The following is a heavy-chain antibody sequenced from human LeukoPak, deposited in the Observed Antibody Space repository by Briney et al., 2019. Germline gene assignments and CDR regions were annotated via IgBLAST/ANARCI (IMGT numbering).Heavy chain of an antibody. CDR1: GGSISSYY. V-gene: IGHV4-59*08. CDR2: ICYSGST. Sequence: PSETLSLTCSVSGGSISSYYWSWIRQPPGKGLEWIGYICYSGSTNYNPSLKSRVTISVDTSKNQFSLKLSSVTAADTAVYYCARHYYDSSGYAHSYYGMDVWGQGTTVTVSS. CDR3: ARHYYDSSGYAHSYYGMDV. D-gene: IGHD3-22*01. J-gene: IGHJ6*02.